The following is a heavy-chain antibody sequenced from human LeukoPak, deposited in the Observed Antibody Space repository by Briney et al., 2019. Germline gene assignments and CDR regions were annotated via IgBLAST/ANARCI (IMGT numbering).Heavy chain of an antibody. CDR1: GFSLSTSGVG. V-gene: IGHV2-5*02. CDR3: AHIPVRGVILDAFDI. Sequence: SGPTLVKPTQTLTLTCTFSGFSLSTSGVGVGWIRQPPGKALEWLALIYWDDDKRYSPSLKSRLTITKDTSKDQVVLTMTNMDPVDTATYYCAHIPVRGVILDAFDIWGQGTMVTVSS. D-gene: IGHD3-10*01. J-gene: IGHJ3*02. CDR2: IYWDDDK.